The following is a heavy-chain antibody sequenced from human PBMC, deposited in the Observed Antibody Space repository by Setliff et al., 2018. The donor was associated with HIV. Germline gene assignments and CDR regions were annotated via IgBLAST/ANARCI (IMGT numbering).Heavy chain of an antibody. J-gene: IGHJ5*02. CDR3: ARRWGIRGYSS. CDR2: ISYTGST. Sequence: NPSETLSLTCTVSGGSISSYYWSWIRQPPGKGLEWIGTISYTGSTYYDPSLKSRVTISLDTSKNQFFLKLSSVTAPDTAIYYCARRWGIRGYSSWGQGTLVTVSS. D-gene: IGHD5-18*01. CDR1: GGSISSYY. V-gene: IGHV4-39*01.